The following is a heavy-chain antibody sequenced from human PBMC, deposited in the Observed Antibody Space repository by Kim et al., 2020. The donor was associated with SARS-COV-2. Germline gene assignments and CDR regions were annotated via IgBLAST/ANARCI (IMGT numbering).Heavy chain of an antibody. Sequence: GGSLRLSCAASGFTFSGYSMSWVRQAPGKGLEWVSSIEHSESATYYVDSVKGRFSISRDDSKNSLYLHMSTLRADDTAAYYCPKESWWWIWFCWVLETL. CDR1: GFTFSGYS. CDR3: PKESWWWIWFC. J-gene: IGHJ4*02. CDR2: IEHSESAT. D-gene: IGHD2-21*01. V-gene: IGHV3-7*03.